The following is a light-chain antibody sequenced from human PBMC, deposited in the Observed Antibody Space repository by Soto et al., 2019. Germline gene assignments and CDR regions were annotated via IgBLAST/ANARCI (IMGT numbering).Light chain of an antibody. CDR2: GAS. CDR1: QSVGNNF. V-gene: IGKV3-20*01. Sequence: ENVLTQSPGTLSLSPGERATLSCRASQSVGNNFLAWYQHKPGQAPRLLIYGASSRATGIPDRFSGSGSGTDFTLTISRLEPEDFAGYYCHQYATSPRTFGQGTKVEIK. CDR3: HQYATSPRT. J-gene: IGKJ1*01.